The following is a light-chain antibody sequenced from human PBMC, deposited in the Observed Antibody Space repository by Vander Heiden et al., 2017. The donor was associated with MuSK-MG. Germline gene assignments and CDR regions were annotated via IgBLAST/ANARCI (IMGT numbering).Light chain of an antibody. CDR2: DAS. Sequence: DIQMTQSPSSLSAPVGDRVTITSQASQAISNYLNWYQQKPGKAPKLLIYDASNLETGVPSRFSGSGSGTDFTFTISSLQPEDIATYYCLQDDNLPRTFGQGTRLEIK. V-gene: IGKV1-33*01. CDR1: QAISNY. CDR3: LQDDNLPRT. J-gene: IGKJ5*01.